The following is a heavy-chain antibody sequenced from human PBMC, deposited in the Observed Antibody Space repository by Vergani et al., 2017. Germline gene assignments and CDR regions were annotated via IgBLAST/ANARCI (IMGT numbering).Heavy chain of an antibody. D-gene: IGHD3-16*02. J-gene: IGHJ4*02. Sequence: EVQLVESGGGLVQPGRSLRLSCAASGFTFSNAWMSWVRQAPGKGLEWVGRIKSKTDGGTTDYAAPVKGRFTISRDDSKNTLYLQMNSLKTEDTAVYYCATAIMITFGGVIVHDYWGQGTLVTVSS. CDR3: ATAIMITFGGVIVHDY. V-gene: IGHV3-15*01. CDR1: GFTFSNAW. CDR2: IKSKTDGGTT.